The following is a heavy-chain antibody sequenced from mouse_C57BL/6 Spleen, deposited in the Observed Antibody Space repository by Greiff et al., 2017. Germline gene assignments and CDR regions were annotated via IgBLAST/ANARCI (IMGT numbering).Heavy chain of an antibody. CDR3: ARGTVYAMDY. D-gene: IGHD3-3*01. J-gene: IGHJ4*01. CDR2: IYPGSGST. CDR1: GYTFTSYW. Sequence: QVQLKQPGAELVKPGASVKMSCKASGYTFTSYWITWVKQRPGQGLEWIGDIYPGSGSTTYNEKFKSKATLTVDTSSSTAYMQLSSLTSEDSAVYYCARGTVYAMDYWGQGTSVTVSS. V-gene: IGHV1-55*01.